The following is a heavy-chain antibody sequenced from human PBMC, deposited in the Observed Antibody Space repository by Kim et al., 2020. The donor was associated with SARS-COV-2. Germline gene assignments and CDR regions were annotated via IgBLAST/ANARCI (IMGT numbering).Heavy chain of an antibody. Sequence: SETLSLTCAVYGGSFSDYYYNWIRQPPGKGLEWIGEINRSGSTKYNPSLKSRVTISLDTSKNQFSLKLSSVTAADTALYYCARGKLAPGLHYWGQGALVT. D-gene: IGHD3-3*02. CDR3: ARGKLAPGLHY. V-gene: IGHV4-34*01. CDR2: INRSGST. J-gene: IGHJ4*02. CDR1: GGSFSDYY.